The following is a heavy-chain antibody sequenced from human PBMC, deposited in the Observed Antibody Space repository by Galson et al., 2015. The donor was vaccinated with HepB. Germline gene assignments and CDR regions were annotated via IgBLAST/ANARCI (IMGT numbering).Heavy chain of an antibody. D-gene: IGHD4-17*01. CDR1: GFSFSYFP. Sequence: SLRLSCAASGFSFSYFPMHWVRQAPGKGLDWVAVISYTGKYTNYADSGMGRFTISRDNSKNALYLQMNSLRLEDTALYYCVRPWGVGAGDYQNWYFDLWGRGTLVTVSS. CDR3: VRPWGVGAGDYQNWYFDL. V-gene: IGHV3-30*04. CDR2: ISYTGKYT. J-gene: IGHJ2*01.